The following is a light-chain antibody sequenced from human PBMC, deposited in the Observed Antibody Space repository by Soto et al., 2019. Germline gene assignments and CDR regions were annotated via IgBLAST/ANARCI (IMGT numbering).Light chain of an antibody. CDR2: GAS. CDR3: QQSFSTPPT. V-gene: IGKV1-39*01. Sequence: QMTQSPSSLSASVGDRVTITCRASHDINNDLAWYQQKPGKAPDLLIYGASSLQRGVPSRFGGSGSGTNFTLTIINFQPEDFATYYCQQSFSTPPTFGRGTKVDI. J-gene: IGKJ1*01. CDR1: HDINND.